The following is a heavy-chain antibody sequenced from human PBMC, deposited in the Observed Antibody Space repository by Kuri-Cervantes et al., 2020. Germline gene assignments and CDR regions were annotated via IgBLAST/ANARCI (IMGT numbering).Heavy chain of an antibody. CDR3: ARSHHDFWRSDP. V-gene: IGHV3-30*03. CDR1: GFTFSSYG. Sequence: GESLKISCAASGFTFSSYGMHWVRQAPGKGLEWVAVISYDGSNKYYADSVKGRFTISRDNSKNTLYLQMNSLRAEDTAVYYCARSHHDFWRSDPWGQGTLVTVSS. CDR2: ISYDGSNK. J-gene: IGHJ5*02. D-gene: IGHD3-3*01.